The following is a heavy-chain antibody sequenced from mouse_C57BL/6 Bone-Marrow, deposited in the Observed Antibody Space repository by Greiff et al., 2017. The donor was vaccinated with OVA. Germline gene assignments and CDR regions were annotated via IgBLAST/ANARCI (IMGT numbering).Heavy chain of an antibody. D-gene: IGHD2-5*01. CDR2: IRSKSNNYAT. CDR1: GFSFNTYA. Sequence: DVMLVESGGGLVQPKGSLKLSCAASGFSFNTYAMNWVRQAPGKGLEWVARIRSKSNNYATYYADSVKDRFTISRDDSESMLYLQMNNLKTEDTAMYYCVRQGSNYEAWFAYWGQGTLVTVSA. V-gene: IGHV10-1*01. CDR3: VRQGSNYEAWFAY. J-gene: IGHJ3*01.